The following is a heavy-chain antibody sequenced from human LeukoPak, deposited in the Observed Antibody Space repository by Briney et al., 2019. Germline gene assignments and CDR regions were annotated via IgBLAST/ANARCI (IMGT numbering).Heavy chain of an antibody. CDR3: ARGSLNWGPIINWFDP. D-gene: IGHD7-27*01. CDR2: LYYSGKT. J-gene: IGHJ5*02. V-gene: IGHV4-34*01. Sequence: SETLSLTCAVYGGSFSGYYWSWIRQPPGKGLEWIGTLYYSGKTYYNPSLKSRVTISVDTSKNQFSLKLSSVTAADTAVYYCARGSLNWGPIINWFDPWGQGTLVTVSS. CDR1: GGSFSGYY.